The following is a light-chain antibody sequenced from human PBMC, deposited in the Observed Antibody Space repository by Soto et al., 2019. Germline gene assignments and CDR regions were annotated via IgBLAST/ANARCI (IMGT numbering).Light chain of an antibody. CDR3: HQYDSSPLT. Sequence: EIVLTQSPGTLYLSPGERATLSCRASQSVSSSYLAWYQQKPGQAPRLLIYVASSRATGIPDRFSGSGSGTDFTLIISRLEPEDFAVNYCHQYDSSPLTFGGGTKVEIK. CDR2: VAS. V-gene: IGKV3-20*01. CDR1: QSVSSSY. J-gene: IGKJ4*01.